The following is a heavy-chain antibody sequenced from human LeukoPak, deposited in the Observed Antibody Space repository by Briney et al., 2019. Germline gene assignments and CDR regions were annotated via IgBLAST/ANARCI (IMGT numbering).Heavy chain of an antibody. CDR2: INPSGGST. Sequence: ASVKVSCKASGYTFTSYYMHWVRQAPGQGLEWMGIINPSGGSTSYAQKFQGRVTMTRDTSTSTVYMELSSLRSEDTAVYYCGRDLNRSGYTREGRFDPWGQGTLVTVSS. J-gene: IGHJ5*02. D-gene: IGHD3-22*01. CDR1: GYTFTSYY. V-gene: IGHV1-46*01. CDR3: GRDLNRSGYTREGRFDP.